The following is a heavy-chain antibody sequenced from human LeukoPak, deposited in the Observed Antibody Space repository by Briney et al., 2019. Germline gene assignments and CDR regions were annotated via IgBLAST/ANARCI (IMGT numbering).Heavy chain of an antibody. V-gene: IGHV1-8*01. J-gene: IGHJ6*03. D-gene: IGHD6-25*01. Sequence: GASVKVSCKASGYTFTSYDINWVRQATGQGPEWMGWMNPNSGNTGYAQKFQGRVTMTRNTSISTAYMELSSLRSEDTAVYYCARKRADRPYYYYMDVWGKGTTVTVSS. CDR3: ARKRADRPYYYYMDV. CDR2: MNPNSGNT. CDR1: GYTFTSYD.